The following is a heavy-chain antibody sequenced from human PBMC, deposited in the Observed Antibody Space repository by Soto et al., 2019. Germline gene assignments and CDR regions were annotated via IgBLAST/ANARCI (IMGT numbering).Heavy chain of an antibody. Sequence: GESLKISCKGSGCSFTSYWIGWVRQMPGKGLEWMGIIYPGDSDTRYSPSFQGQVTISADKSISTAYLQWSSLKASDTAMYYCARTEGYCSGGSCYHEYFQHWGQGTLVTVSS. V-gene: IGHV5-51*01. CDR1: GCSFTSYW. CDR2: IYPGDSDT. D-gene: IGHD2-15*01. CDR3: ARTEGYCSGGSCYHEYFQH. J-gene: IGHJ1*01.